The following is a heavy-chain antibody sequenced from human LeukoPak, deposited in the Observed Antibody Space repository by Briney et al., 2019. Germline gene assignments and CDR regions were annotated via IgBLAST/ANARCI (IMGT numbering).Heavy chain of an antibody. CDR2: ISGSGGST. Sequence: PGGSLRLSCAASGFTFSSYAMSWVRQAPGKGLGWVSAISGSGGSTYYADSVKGRFTISRDNSKNTLYLQMNSLRAEDTAVYYCAKGYLTAMVTRYDYWGQGTLVTVSS. CDR3: AKGYLTAMVTRYDY. J-gene: IGHJ4*02. D-gene: IGHD5-18*01. V-gene: IGHV3-23*01. CDR1: GFTFSSYA.